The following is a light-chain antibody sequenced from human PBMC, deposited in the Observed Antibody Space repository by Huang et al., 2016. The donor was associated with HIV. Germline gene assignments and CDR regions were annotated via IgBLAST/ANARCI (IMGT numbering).Light chain of an antibody. J-gene: IGKJ1*01. CDR2: HTS. CDR3: QQYDGSSWS. V-gene: IGKV3-20*01. CDR1: QSLSGSY. Sequence: EIVLTQSPGTLSLSPGERATISCRASQSLSGSYLAWYQQKPGQAPRLLIYHTSSWATGIPDRFSGSGSGTDFTLTISRLEPEDFAVYYCQQYDGSSWSFGQGTKVEIK.